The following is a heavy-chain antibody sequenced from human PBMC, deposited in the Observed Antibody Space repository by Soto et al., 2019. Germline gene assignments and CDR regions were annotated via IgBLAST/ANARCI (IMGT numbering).Heavy chain of an antibody. Sequence: GASVKVSCKASGYTFTSYAMHWVRQAPGEMLEWMGWINAGNGNTKYSQELQGRVTITRDTSASTAYMGLSSLRSEDTAVYYCARDGGGMDVWGQGTTVTVSS. CDR3: ARDGGGMDV. CDR2: INAGNGNT. D-gene: IGHD2-15*01. J-gene: IGHJ6*02. V-gene: IGHV1-3*01. CDR1: GYTFTSYA.